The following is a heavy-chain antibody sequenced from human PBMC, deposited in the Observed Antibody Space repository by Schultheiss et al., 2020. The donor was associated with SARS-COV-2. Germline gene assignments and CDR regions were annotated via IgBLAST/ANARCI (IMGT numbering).Heavy chain of an antibody. V-gene: IGHV4-34*13. D-gene: IGHD3-10*01. CDR2: VYYSGTA. CDR1: FSDYY. J-gene: IGHJ6*02. CDR3: ARGMVYYYYGMDV. Sequence: FSDYYMSWIRQAPGKGLEWIGHVYYSGTATYKASLKSRLNISVDTSKNQFSLKLSSVTAADTAVYYCARGMVYYYYGMDVWGQGTTVTVSS.